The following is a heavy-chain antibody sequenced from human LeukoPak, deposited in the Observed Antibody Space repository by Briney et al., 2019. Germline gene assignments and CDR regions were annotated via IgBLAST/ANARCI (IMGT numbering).Heavy chain of an antibody. CDR3: ARAVNFGVVIPRDY. Sequence: ASVKVSCKAAGYTFTSYGISSVRQAPGQGLEWMGWISAYNGNTNYAQKLQGRVTMTTDTSTSTAYMELRSPRSDDTAVYYCARAVNFGVVIPRDYWGLRTLVTVSS. J-gene: IGHJ4*02. CDR1: GYTFTSYG. D-gene: IGHD3-3*01. V-gene: IGHV1-18*01. CDR2: ISAYNGNT.